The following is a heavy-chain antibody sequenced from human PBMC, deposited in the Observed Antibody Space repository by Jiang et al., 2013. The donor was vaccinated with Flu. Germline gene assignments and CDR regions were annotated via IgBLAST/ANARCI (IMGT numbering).Heavy chain of an antibody. CDR3: AKMDYYASGAYSYLDF. CDR2: ISGDGVHT. D-gene: IGHD3-10*01. CDR1: GFPFGTYA. J-gene: IGHJ4*02. Sequence: GLVQPGGSLRLSCAASGFPFGTYAMSWVRQAPGKGLEWVSAISGDGVHTFYAGSVKGRFTISRDQSTTSLSLQINSLRADDTAVYYCAKMDYYASGAYSYLDFWGQGTLVTVSS. V-gene: IGHV3-23*01.